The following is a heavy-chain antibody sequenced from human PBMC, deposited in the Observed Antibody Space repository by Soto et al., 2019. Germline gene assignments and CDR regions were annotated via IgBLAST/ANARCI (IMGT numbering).Heavy chain of an antibody. CDR3: ARDAVGYNFGYRDYYYYGLDV. J-gene: IGHJ6*02. CDR2: IKQDGTET. D-gene: IGHD5-18*01. Sequence: LRLSCVPSGFTFDSYWMSWVRQAPGKGLEWVANIKQDGTETNYVDSVKGRFTISRDNANNSLYLQINSLRAEDTAVYYCARDAVGYNFGYRDYYYYGLDVWGQGTTVTVSS. V-gene: IGHV3-7*03. CDR1: GFTFDSYW.